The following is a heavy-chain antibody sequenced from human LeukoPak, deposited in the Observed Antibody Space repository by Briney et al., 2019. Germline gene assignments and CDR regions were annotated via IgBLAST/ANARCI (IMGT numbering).Heavy chain of an antibody. D-gene: IGHD3-10*01. J-gene: IGHJ3*02. Sequence: PSETLSLTCSVSGGSISSYYWSWIRQPPGKGLEWIGYVDYSGSTNYNPSLKSRIIISVDTSKSQFSLKLTSVTAADTAVYYCARDSRRELLHAFDIWGQGTMVTVSA. V-gene: IGHV4-59*01. CDR1: GGSISSYY. CDR3: ARDSRRELLHAFDI. CDR2: VDYSGST.